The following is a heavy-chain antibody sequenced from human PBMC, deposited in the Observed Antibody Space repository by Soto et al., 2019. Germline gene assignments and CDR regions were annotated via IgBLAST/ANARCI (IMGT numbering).Heavy chain of an antibody. J-gene: IGHJ4*02. CDR1: GGSITTGGYY. Sequence: SETLSLTCTVSGGSITTGGYYWSWIRQLPGKGLEWIGHRYHSESTYYNPSLKSRVSISLDTSKNQFSLKLSFVTAADTAMYYCARTKCSGGSCYSWSLDYWGQGTPVTVPS. CDR3: ARTKCSGGSCYSWSLDY. CDR2: RYHSEST. D-gene: IGHD2-15*01. V-gene: IGHV4-31*03.